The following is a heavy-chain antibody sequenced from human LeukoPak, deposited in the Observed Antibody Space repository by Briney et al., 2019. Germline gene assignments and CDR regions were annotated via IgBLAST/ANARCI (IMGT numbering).Heavy chain of an antibody. D-gene: IGHD3-10*01. V-gene: IGHV2-5*02. CDR1: GFSLRTSGVG. CDR3: ASARFGESFDY. Sequence: SGPTLVHPTRPRTLTCTFSGFSLRTSGVGVGWIRQPPGKALEWLALIYWDDDKRYSPSLKSRLTITKDTSKNQVVLTMTNMDPVDTATYYCASARFGESFDYWGQGTLVTVSS. CDR2: IYWDDDK. J-gene: IGHJ4*02.